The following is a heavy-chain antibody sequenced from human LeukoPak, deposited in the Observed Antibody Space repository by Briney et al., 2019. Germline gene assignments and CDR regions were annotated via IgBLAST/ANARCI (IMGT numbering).Heavy chain of an antibody. J-gene: IGHJ6*03. CDR3: ARSASAGSNWEFYYYYYYMDV. V-gene: IGHV4-38-2*02. CDR2: IYHSGST. Sequence: PSETLSLTCTVSGYSISSGYYWGWIRQPPGKGLEWIGSIYHSGSTYYNPSLKSRVTISVDTSKNQFSLKLSSVTAADTAVYYCARSASAGSNWEFYYYYYYMDVWGKGTTVTVSS. CDR1: GYSISSGYY. D-gene: IGHD4-11*01.